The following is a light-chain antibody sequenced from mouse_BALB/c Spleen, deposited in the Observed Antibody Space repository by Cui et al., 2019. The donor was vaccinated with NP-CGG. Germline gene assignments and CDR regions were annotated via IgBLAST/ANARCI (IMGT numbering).Light chain of an antibody. V-gene: IGLV1*01. J-gene: IGLJ1*01. Sequence: QTVVTQESALTTSPGETVTLTCRSSTGDVTTSNYANWVQDKPDHLFTGLIGGTNNRAPGVPARFSGSLIGDKAALTITGAQTEDEAIYFCALWYSNHWVFGGGTKLTVL. CDR2: GTN. CDR3: ALWYSNHWV. CDR1: TGDVTTSNY.